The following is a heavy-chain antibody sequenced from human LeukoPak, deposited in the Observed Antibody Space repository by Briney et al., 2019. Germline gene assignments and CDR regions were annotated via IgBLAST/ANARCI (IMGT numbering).Heavy chain of an antibody. CDR3: ARWYAFDI. V-gene: IGHV3-33*01. CDR2: IWFDGKNE. CDR1: GFTFSSYG. Sequence: GGSLRLSCAASGFTFSSYGMHWVRQAPGKGLEWVADIWFDGKNEHFADSVKGRFTISRDNSKNTLYLQMNSLRAEDTAVYYCARWYAFDIWGQGTMVTVSS. J-gene: IGHJ3*02.